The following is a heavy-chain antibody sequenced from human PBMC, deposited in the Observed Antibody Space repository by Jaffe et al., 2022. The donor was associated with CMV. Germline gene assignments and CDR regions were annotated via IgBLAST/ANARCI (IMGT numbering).Heavy chain of an antibody. CDR2: ISSSSSYT. V-gene: IGHV3-11*06. Sequence: QVQLVESGGGLVKPGGSLRLSCAASGFTFSDYYMSWIRQAPGKGLEWVSYISSSSSYTNYADSVKGRFTISRDNAKNSLYLQMNSLRAEDTAVYYCARSSSGYGDYYYYMDVWGKGTTVTVSS. D-gene: IGHD6-19*01. CDR3: ARSSSGYGDYYYYMDV. J-gene: IGHJ6*03. CDR1: GFTFSDYY.